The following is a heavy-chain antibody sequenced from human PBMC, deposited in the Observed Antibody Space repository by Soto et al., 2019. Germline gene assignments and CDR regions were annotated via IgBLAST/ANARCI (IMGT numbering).Heavy chain of an antibody. D-gene: IGHD3-22*01. V-gene: IGHV3-30*18. CDR3: AKDPFYEDY. J-gene: IGHJ4*02. CDR2: ISYDGSNK. Sequence: GGSLRLSCAASGFTFSSYAMSWVRQAPGKGLEWVAVISYDGSNKYYADSVKGRFTISRDNSKNTLYLQMNSLRAEDTAVYYCAKDPFYEDYWGQGTLVTVS. CDR1: GFTFSSYA.